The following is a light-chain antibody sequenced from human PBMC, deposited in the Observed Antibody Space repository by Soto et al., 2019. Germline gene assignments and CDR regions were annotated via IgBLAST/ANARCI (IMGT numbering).Light chain of an antibody. Sequence: IVLTQSPITLSLSPGERATLSCRTSQSVCNDLAWYQVKPGQAPRLLIFDASNRATGVPPRFSGSRSGTGFTLTINSLDPEDFALYYCQQRSAWPITFGGGTSVRIK. CDR2: DAS. V-gene: IGKV3-11*01. CDR1: QSVCND. J-gene: IGKJ4*01. CDR3: QQRSAWPIT.